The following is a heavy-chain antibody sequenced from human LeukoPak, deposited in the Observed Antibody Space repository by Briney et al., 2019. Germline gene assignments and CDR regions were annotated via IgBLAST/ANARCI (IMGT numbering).Heavy chain of an antibody. D-gene: IGHD6-13*01. J-gene: IGHJ4*02. Sequence: SETLSLTCAVYGGSFSGYYWSWIRQPPGKGLEWIGEINHSGSTNYNPSLKSRVTISVDTSKNQFSLKLSSVTAADTAVYYCARGVKYSSSWYVGEYFDYWGQGTLVAVPS. V-gene: IGHV4-34*01. CDR1: GGSFSGYY. CDR3: ARGVKYSSSWYVGEYFDY. CDR2: INHSGST.